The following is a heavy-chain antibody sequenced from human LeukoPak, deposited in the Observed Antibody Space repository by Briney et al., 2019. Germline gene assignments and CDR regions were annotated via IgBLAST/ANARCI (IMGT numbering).Heavy chain of an antibody. CDR2: ISGSGGST. Sequence: GGSLRLSCAASGFTFSSYGMSWVRQAPGKGLEWVSAISGSGGSTYYADSVKGRFTISRDNSKNTLYLQMNSLRAEDTAVYYCAKDDLYRGYLYYYYYMDVWGKGTTVTISS. CDR1: GFTFSSYG. D-gene: IGHD5-12*01. J-gene: IGHJ6*03. V-gene: IGHV3-23*01. CDR3: AKDDLYRGYLYYYYYMDV.